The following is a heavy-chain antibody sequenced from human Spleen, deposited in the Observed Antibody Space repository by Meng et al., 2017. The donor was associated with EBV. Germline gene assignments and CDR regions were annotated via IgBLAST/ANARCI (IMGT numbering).Heavy chain of an antibody. V-gene: IGHV1-3*04. CDR2: MNTANGNT. CDR3: ARDGTSNWLLNWFDP. CDR1: GYTFTSYA. J-gene: IGHJ5*02. D-gene: IGHD6-13*01. Sequence: QFQLVQSGAELKKPGASVKVSCQASGYTFTSYALHWVRLAPGQGLEWMGWMNTANGNTKYSQTFQGRVTFTRDTSATTAYMELSGLRSEDTAIYYCARDGTSNWLLNWFDPWGQGTLVTVSS.